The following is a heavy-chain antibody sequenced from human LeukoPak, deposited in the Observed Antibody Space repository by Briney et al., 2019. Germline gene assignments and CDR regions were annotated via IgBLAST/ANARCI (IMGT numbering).Heavy chain of an antibody. D-gene: IGHD5-18*01. J-gene: IGHJ4*02. Sequence: SETLSLTCTVSTYSISSGYYWGWIRQPPGKGLEWIGNIYHNGNTYYNPSLKSRVTISVDTSKKQFSLKLRTATAADTAVYYCARIEAVTRGYNHAYYFDYWGQETLVTVSS. CDR1: TYSISSGYY. CDR3: ARIEAVTRGYNHAYYFDY. CDR2: IYHNGNT. V-gene: IGHV4-38-2*02.